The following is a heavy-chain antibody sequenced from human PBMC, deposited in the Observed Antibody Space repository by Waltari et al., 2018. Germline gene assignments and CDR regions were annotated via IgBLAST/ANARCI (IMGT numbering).Heavy chain of an antibody. CDR2: IFPADSDA. CDR1: GYSFTSYW. Sequence: EVQLVQSGAEVKKPGESLKISCKGSGYSFTSYWIDWVRQMPGKGLELLGVIFPADSDARYSPSFQGQVTFSADKSTNTAYLQWSSLKASDTAMYYCARRISDAFDIWGQGTMVTVSS. CDR3: ARRISDAFDI. V-gene: IGHV5-51*03. J-gene: IGHJ3*02.